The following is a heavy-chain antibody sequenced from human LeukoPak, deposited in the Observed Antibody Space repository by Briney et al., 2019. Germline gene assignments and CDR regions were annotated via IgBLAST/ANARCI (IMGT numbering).Heavy chain of an antibody. Sequence: GGSLRLSCAASGFTFDDYAMHWVRQGPGKGLEWVSGISWNSGSIGYADSVKGRFTISRDNAKNSLYLQMNSLRAEDTAVYYCAREQQLTGGFDYWGQGTLVTVSS. V-gene: IGHV3-9*01. CDR1: GFTFDDYA. D-gene: IGHD6-13*01. J-gene: IGHJ4*02. CDR3: AREQQLTGGFDY. CDR2: ISWNSGSI.